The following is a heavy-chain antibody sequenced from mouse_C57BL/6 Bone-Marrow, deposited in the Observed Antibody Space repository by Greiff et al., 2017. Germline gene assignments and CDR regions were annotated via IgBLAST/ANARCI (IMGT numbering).Heavy chain of an antibody. V-gene: IGHV1-69*01. D-gene: IGHD2-3*01. CDR2: IDPSDSYT. CDR3: ARENYDGYYGAY. CDR1: GYTFTSYW. Sequence: VKLQQPGAELVMPGASVKLSCKASGYTFTSYWMHWVKQRPGQGLEWIGEIDPSDSYTNYNQKFKGKSTLTVDKSSSTAYMQLSSLTSEDSAVYYCARENYDGYYGAYWGQGTLVTVSA. J-gene: IGHJ3*01.